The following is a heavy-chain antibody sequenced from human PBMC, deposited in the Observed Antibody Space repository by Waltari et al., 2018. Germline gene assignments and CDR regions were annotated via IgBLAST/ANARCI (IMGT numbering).Heavy chain of an antibody. CDR3: ARGGAPDGWFDP. V-gene: IGHV4-39*07. Sequence: QLQFQESGPGAVKPSETLSLTCTVSGGSISISSHYWDWIRQPPGKGLEWIGSIYYNGRTYYNSSLKTRVSMSVDTSRNQFSLNLNSVTAADTAVYYCARGGAPDGWFDPWGQGTLVNVSS. J-gene: IGHJ5*02. CDR1: GGSISISSHY. CDR2: IYYNGRT.